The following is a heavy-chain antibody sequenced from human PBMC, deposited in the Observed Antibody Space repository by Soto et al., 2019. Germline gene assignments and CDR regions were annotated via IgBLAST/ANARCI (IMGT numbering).Heavy chain of an antibody. D-gene: IGHD2-2*01. CDR1: GGSSGSGCDY. CDR3: ARDYLDCSSTSCYNWFDP. Sequence: PXETLSVSFTVSGGSSGSGCDYWSWIRQHPGKGLEWIGYIYYSGITYYNPSLKSRVTISVDTSKNQFSLKLSSVTAADTAVYYCARDYLDCSSTSCYNWFDPWGQGTLVTVSS. J-gene: IGHJ5*02. V-gene: IGHV4-31*03. CDR2: IYYSGIT.